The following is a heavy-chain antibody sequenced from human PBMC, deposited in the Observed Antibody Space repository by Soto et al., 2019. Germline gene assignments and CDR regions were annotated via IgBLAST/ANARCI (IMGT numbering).Heavy chain of an antibody. CDR1: GYSFTSYG. D-gene: IGHD2-15*01. V-gene: IGHV1-18*01. CDR2: ISAYNGNT. J-gene: IGHJ4*02. Sequence: ASGKVSCKASGYSFTSYGISWVRQAPGQGLEWMGWISAYNGNTNYAQKLQGRVTMTTDTSTSTAYMELRSLRSDDTAVYYCASHRLYCSGGSCYPIFDYWGQGTLVTVSS. CDR3: ASHRLYCSGGSCYPIFDY.